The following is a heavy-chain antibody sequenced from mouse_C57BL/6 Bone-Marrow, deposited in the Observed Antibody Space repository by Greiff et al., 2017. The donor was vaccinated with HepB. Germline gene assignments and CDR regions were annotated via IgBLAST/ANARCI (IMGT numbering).Heavy chain of an antibody. D-gene: IGHD2-2*01. V-gene: IGHV1-59*01. CDR1: GYTFTSYW. CDR3: ARSWFPWFAY. J-gene: IGHJ3*01. Sequence: VQLQQPGAELVRPGTSVKLFCKASGYTFTSYWMHWVKQRPGQGLEWIGVIDPSDSYTNYNQKFKGKATLTVDTSSSTAYMQLSSLTSEDSAVYYCARSWFPWFAYWGQGTLVTASA. CDR2: IDPSDSYT.